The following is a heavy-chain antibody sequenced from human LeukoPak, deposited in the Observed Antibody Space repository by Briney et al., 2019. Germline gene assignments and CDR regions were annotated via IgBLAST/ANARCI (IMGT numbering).Heavy chain of an antibody. CDR2: IIISGGNR. D-gene: IGHD6-13*01. V-gene: IGHV3-23*01. CDR3: AKNRGSTWFSPLDS. Sequence: PGGSLRLSCAASGFTFGSYAMSWVRQAPGKGLDWVSSIIISGGNRYYADSVKGRFTISRDNSKNTLFLQMNSPKAEDTGIYYCAKNRGSTWFSPLDSWGQGTLVTVSS. J-gene: IGHJ4*02. CDR1: GFTFGSYA.